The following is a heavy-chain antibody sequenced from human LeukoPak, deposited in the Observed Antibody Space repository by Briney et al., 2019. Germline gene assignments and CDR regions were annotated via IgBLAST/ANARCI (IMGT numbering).Heavy chain of an antibody. Sequence: AASVKVSCKVSGYTLTELPMHWVRQAPGKGLEWMGGFDPEDGVTIYAQKFQGRVTMTEDTSSDTAFMELSSLRSEDTAVYYCATVSSQYSGSYYFDYWGQGTLVTVFS. CDR3: ATVSSQYSGSYYFDY. V-gene: IGHV1-24*01. J-gene: IGHJ4*02. CDR2: FDPEDGVT. D-gene: IGHD1-26*01. CDR1: GYTLTELP.